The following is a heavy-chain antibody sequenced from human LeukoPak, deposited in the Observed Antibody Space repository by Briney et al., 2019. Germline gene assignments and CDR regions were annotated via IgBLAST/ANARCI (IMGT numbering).Heavy chain of an antibody. CDR3: AKEVDHRPTIIDY. J-gene: IGHJ4*02. V-gene: IGHV3-30-3*01. D-gene: IGHD3-9*01. CDR1: GFTFSSYA. CDR2: ISYDGSNK. Sequence: PGGSLRLSCAASGFTFSSYAMHWVRQAPGKGLEWVAVISYDGSNKYYADSVKGRFTISRDNSKNTLSLQMNSLRADDAAVYYCAKEVDHRPTIIDYWGQGALVTVSS.